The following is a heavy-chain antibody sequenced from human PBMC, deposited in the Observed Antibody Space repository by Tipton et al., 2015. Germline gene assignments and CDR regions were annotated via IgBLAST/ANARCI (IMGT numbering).Heavy chain of an antibody. Sequence: TLSLTCTVSGGSISSYYWSWIRQPAGRGLEWIGLIYTNDSTKYNPSLKSRVTISVDTSKNQISLKLSSVTAADTAVYYCATVPTRYYDFWSGPYSGWFDPWGQGSLVTVSS. CDR3: ATVPTRYYDFWSGPYSGWFDP. V-gene: IGHV4-4*07. D-gene: IGHD3-3*01. J-gene: IGHJ5*02. CDR1: GGSISSYY. CDR2: IYTNDST.